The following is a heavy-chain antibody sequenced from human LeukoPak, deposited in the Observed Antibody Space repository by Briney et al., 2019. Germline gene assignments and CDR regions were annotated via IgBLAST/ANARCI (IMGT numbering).Heavy chain of an antibody. CDR2: INPDGNKK. CDR3: ARDLAYSRLDY. CDR1: GLTFSSSW. D-gene: IGHD5-18*01. Sequence: GGSLRLSCAVSGLTFSSSWMDWVRQAPGKGLEWVASINPDGNKKYSADSVKGRFAISRDNAENSLYLQMNSLRVEDTAFYYCARDLAYSRLDYWGQGMLVTVSS. V-gene: IGHV3-7*01. J-gene: IGHJ4*02.